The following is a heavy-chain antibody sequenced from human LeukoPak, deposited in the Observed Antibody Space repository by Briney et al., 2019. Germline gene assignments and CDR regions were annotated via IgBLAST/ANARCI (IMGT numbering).Heavy chain of an antibody. CDR1: GYTFTGYY. J-gene: IGHJ4*02. V-gene: IGHV1-2*02. Sequence: ASVKVSCKASGYTFTGYYMHWVRQAPGQGLEWMGWINPNGGGTNYAQKFQGRVTMTRDTSISTAYMELSRLRSDDTAVYYCARDSYDILTGPKGENDYWGQGTLVTVSS. CDR2: INPNGGGT. CDR3: ARDSYDILTGPKGENDY. D-gene: IGHD3-9*01.